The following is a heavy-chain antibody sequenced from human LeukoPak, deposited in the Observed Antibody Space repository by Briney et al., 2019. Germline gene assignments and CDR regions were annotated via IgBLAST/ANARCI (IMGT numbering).Heavy chain of an antibody. V-gene: IGHV3-7*03. Sequence: GGSLRLSCAASGFTFSSYWMSWVRQAPGKGLEWVANIKQDGSEKYYVDSVKGRFTISRDNAKNSLYLQMNSLRAEDTAVYYCARVPYRGSSTWPPNWFDPWGQGTLVTVSS. D-gene: IGHD6-13*01. CDR1: GFTFSSYW. J-gene: IGHJ5*02. CDR3: ARVPYRGSSTWPPNWFDP. CDR2: IKQDGSEK.